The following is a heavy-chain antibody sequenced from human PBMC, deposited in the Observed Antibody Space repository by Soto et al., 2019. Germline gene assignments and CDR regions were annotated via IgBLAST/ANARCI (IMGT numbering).Heavy chain of an antibody. CDR1: GYSFTSYW. D-gene: IGHD1-26*01. CDR3: ARRDGSYYGTDYGMDV. CDR2: IDPSDSYT. V-gene: IGHV5-10-1*01. J-gene: IGHJ6*02. Sequence: GESLKISCKGSGYSFTSYWISWVRQMPGKGLEWMGRIDPSDSYTNYSPSFQGHVTISADKSISTAYLQWSSLKASDTAMYYCARRDGSYYGTDYGMDVWGQVTTVTVSS.